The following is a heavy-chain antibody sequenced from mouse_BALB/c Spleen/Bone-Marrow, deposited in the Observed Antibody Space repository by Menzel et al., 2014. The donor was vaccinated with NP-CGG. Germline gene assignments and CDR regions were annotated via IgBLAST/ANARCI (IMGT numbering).Heavy chain of an antibody. V-gene: IGHV1-4*01. CDR2: IIPSSGYT. J-gene: IGHJ4*01. D-gene: IGHD1-1*01. CDR3: AIRYYAMDY. CDR1: GYTFTTYT. Sequence: VQLVESGAELARPGASVKMSCKASGYTFTTYTIHWMKQRPGQGLEWIGCIIPSSGYTNYNQKFKDKATLTADKSSSTAYMQLSSLTPEDSAVYYCAIRYYAMDYWGQGTSVTVSS.